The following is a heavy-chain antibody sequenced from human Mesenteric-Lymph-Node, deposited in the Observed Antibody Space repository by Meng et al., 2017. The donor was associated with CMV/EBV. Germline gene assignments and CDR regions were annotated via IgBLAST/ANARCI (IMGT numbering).Heavy chain of an antibody. D-gene: IGHD3-3*01. CDR1: GFTFTKYW. V-gene: IGHV3-7*01. CDR3: GRDHCSSTTCSYSDYWSGHFGHYGVDV. CDR2: IKQDEGEK. J-gene: IGHJ6*02. Sequence: GGSLRLSCEASGFTFTKYWMTWVRQAPGKGLEWVASIKQDEGEKHYVDSVMGRFTISRDNVNDSLFLQMNNLRAEDTAVYFCGRDHCSSTTCSYSDYWSGHFGHYGVDVWGQGTTVTVSS.